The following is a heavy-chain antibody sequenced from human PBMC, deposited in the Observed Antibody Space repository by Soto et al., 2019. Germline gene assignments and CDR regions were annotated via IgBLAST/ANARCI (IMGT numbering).Heavy chain of an antibody. CDR1: GFTFSSYA. Sequence: ESGGGVVQPGRSLRLSCAASGFTFSSYAMHWVRQAPGKGLEWVAVISYDGSNKYYADSVKGRFTISRDNSKNTLYLQMNSLRTEDTAVYYCARPLWRDDYNWGYFDLWGRGTLVTVSS. D-gene: IGHD4-4*01. J-gene: IGHJ2*01. V-gene: IGHV3-30-3*01. CDR3: ARPLWRDDYNWGYFDL. CDR2: ISYDGSNK.